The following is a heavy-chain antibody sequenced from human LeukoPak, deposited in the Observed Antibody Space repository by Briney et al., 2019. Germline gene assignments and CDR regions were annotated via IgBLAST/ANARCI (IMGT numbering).Heavy chain of an antibody. V-gene: IGHV4-59*01. CDR3: ARVKSSGWSFDY. D-gene: IGHD6-19*01. CDR2: IYYSGST. Sequence: XXXPXKXXXWIGYIYYSGSTNYIPSLKSRVTISVDTSKNQFSLKLSSVTAADTAVYYCARVKSSGWSFDYWGQGTLVTVSS. J-gene: IGHJ4*02.